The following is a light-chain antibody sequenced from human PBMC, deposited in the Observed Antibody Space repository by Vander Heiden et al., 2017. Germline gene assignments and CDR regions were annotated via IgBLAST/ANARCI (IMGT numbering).Light chain of an antibody. V-gene: IGLV1-51*02. CDR1: SANIGRNY. CDR2: RNN. J-gene: IGLJ3*02. CDR3: ATWDDSLSAWL. Sequence: QSPMTPSPPVSSASGQRVTISCSGSSANIGRNYVSWYQHFPGAAPKLLIYRNNKRPSGVPDRFSGSNSGTSATLAITGLQSGDEADYYCATWDDSLSAWLFGGGTKLTVL.